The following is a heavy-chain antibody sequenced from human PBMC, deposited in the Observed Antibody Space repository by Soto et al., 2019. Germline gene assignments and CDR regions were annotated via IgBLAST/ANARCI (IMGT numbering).Heavy chain of an antibody. CDR3: AKERDYGDYYFDY. CDR1: GFTSSSYA. V-gene: IGHV3-23*01. CDR2: ISGSGGST. D-gene: IGHD4-17*01. Sequence: EVQLLESGGGLVQPGGSLRLSCAASGFTSSSYAMSWVRQAPGKGLEWVSAISGSGGSTYYADSVKGRFTISSDNSKNTLYLQMNSLRAEDTAVYYCAKERDYGDYYFDYWGQGTLVTVSS. J-gene: IGHJ4*02.